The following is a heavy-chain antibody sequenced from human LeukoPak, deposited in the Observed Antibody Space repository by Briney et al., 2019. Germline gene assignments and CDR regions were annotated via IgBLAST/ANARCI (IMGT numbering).Heavy chain of an antibody. D-gene: IGHD3-22*01. J-gene: IGHJ4*02. CDR3: ASSDYYDSSGYLDY. CDR1: GFTFSSYG. Sequence: GGSLRLSCAASGFTFSSYGMHWVRQAPGKGLEWVAVIWYDGSNKFYADSVKGRFTISRDNSKNTLYLQMNSLRAEDTAVYYCASSDYYDSSGYLDYWGQGTQVIVSS. CDR2: IWYDGSNK. V-gene: IGHV3-33*01.